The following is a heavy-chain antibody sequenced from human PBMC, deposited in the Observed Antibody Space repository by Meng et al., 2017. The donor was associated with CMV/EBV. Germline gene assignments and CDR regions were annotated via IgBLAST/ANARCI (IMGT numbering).Heavy chain of an antibody. D-gene: IGHD1-7*01. Sequence: GESLKISCAASGFTFSSYGMHWVRQAPGKGLEWVAFIRNDGSNKYYADSVKGRFTISRDNLKNTLHLQMNSLRAEDTALYYCAKEKTTHAKKNGFDPWGQGTLVTVSS. V-gene: IGHV3-30*02. CDR3: AKEKTTHAKKNGFDP. CDR1: GFTFSSYG. CDR2: IRNDGSNK. J-gene: IGHJ5*02.